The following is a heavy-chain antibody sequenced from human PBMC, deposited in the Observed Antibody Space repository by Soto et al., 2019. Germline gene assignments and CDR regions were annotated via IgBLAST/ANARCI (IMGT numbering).Heavy chain of an antibody. CDR1: GYTFTGYY. J-gene: IGHJ4*02. D-gene: IGHD6-19*01. V-gene: IGHV1-2*02. CDR3: ARVDSSGWSIIDY. Sequence: ASVKVSCKASGYTFTGYYMHWVRQAPGQGPEWMGWINPNSGGTNYAQKFQGRVTMTRDTSISTAYMELSRLRSDDTAVYYCARVDSSGWSIIDYWGQGTLVTVSS. CDR2: INPNSGGT.